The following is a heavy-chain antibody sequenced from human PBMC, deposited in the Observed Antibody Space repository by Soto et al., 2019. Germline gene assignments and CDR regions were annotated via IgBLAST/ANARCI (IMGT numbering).Heavy chain of an antibody. J-gene: IGHJ6*02. CDR2: ISSSGSVI. D-gene: IGHD6-19*01. Sequence: EVQLVESGGGLVQPGESLRVSCAASGFTLSSYAMSWVRQAPGKGLEWLSYISSSGSVINYADSVKGRFTVSRDYGKNSLSLQMNSLSAEDTAVYYCARDGAVAGKRYFYGMDVWGQGTTVTVSS. V-gene: IGHV3-48*01. CDR1: GFTLSSYA. CDR3: ARDGAVAGKRYFYGMDV.